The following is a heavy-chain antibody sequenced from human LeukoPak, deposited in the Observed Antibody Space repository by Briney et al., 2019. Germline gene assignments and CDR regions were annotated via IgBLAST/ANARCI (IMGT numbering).Heavy chain of an antibody. V-gene: IGHV4-4*07. CDR3: ARVHRNWNYVYFDY. D-gene: IGHD1-7*01. CDR2: IYTSGST. Sequence: SETLSLTCTVSGGSISSYYWSWIRQPAGKGLEWIGRIYTSGSTNYNPSLKSRVTMSVDTSKNQFSLKLSSVTAADTAVYYCARVHRNWNYVYFDYWGQGTLVTVSS. J-gene: IGHJ4*02. CDR1: GGSISSYY.